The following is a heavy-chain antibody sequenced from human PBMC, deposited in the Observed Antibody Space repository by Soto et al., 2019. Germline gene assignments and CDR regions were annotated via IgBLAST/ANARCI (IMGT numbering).Heavy chain of an antibody. V-gene: IGHV3-23*01. Sequence: PWWSLRLSCLASVITCRTRAMNWFRQAPGKGLEWVSTILVGGSTHYEDSVKGRFTISRDTSKNTAYLQMNSLTAGDTAMYYCAKATATGGGAFEICGQGTMVTVSS. CDR1: VITCRTRA. CDR2: ILVGGST. CDR3: AKATATGGGAFEI. J-gene: IGHJ3*02. D-gene: IGHD2-8*02.